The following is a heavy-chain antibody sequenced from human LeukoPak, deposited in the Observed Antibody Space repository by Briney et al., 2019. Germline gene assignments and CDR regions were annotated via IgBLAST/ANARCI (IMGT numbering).Heavy chain of an antibody. V-gene: IGHV3-30*18. CDR2: ISYDGSEK. D-gene: IGHD2-21*02. CDR1: AFIFSSYD. Sequence: PGRSLRLSCAASAFIFSSYDMHWVRQAPGKGLVWVAGISYDGSEKYYAESVKGRFTISRDNPKTTVYLQMNSLKIEDTAVYYCAKDLLAVTAPKAYFDFWGQGTLVTVSS. J-gene: IGHJ4*02. CDR3: AKDLLAVTAPKAYFDF.